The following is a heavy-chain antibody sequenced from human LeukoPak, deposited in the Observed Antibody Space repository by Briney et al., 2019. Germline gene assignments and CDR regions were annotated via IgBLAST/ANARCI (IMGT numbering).Heavy chain of an antibody. D-gene: IGHD2-15*01. J-gene: IGHJ3*02. CDR3: ARHCCSGPAKRVFDI. V-gene: IGHV4-39*01. CDR1: GGSIISSDYH. Sequence: SETLSLTCTVSGGSIISSDYHWGWVRQPPGKGLEWIGAISYSGNTDYNPSLRSRVTISVDTSNNQFSLRLGSVTTADTAVYHCARHCCSGPAKRVFDIWGQGTMVTVSS. CDR2: ISYSGNT.